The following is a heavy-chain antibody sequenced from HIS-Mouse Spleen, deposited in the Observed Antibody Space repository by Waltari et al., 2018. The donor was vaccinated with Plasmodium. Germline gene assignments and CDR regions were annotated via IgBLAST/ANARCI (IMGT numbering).Heavy chain of an antibody. CDR2: INQGEST. CDR1: GGSFSGYY. CDR3: AGSGSGSYYY. J-gene: IGHJ4*02. V-gene: IGHV4-34*01. D-gene: IGHD3-10*01. Sequence: QVQLQERGAGLLQPSETLSLTCAVYGGSFSGYYWSWIRQPPGKGLEWIGEINQGESTTYNPSLKSRVTISVDTSKNQCSLKLSSVTAADTAVYYCAGSGSGSYYYWGQGTLVTVSS.